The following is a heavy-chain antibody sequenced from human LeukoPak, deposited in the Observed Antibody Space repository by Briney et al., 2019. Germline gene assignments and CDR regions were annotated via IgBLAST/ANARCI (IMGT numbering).Heavy chain of an antibody. CDR3: ARLSITMVRGALSHFDY. J-gene: IGHJ4*02. V-gene: IGHV1-2*02. CDR2: INPNSGGT. Sequence: ASVKVSCKASGYTFTGYYMHWVRQAPGQGLEWMGWINPNSGGTNYAQKFQGRVTMTRDTSISTAYVELSRLRSDDTAVYYCARLSITMVRGALSHFDYWGQGTLVTVSS. D-gene: IGHD3-10*01. CDR1: GYTFTGYY.